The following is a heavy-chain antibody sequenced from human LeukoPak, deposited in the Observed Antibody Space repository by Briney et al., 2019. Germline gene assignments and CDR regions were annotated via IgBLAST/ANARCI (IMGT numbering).Heavy chain of an antibody. CDR1: GGSFSGYC. Sequence: PSETLSLTCAVYGGSFSGYCWSWIRQPPGKGLEWIGEINHSGSTNYNPSLKSRVTISVDTSKNQFSLKLSSVTAADTAVYYCARQTRIQLWHGYYFDYWGQGTLVTVSS. V-gene: IGHV4-34*01. D-gene: IGHD5-18*01. CDR2: INHSGST. J-gene: IGHJ4*02. CDR3: ARQTRIQLWHGYYFDY.